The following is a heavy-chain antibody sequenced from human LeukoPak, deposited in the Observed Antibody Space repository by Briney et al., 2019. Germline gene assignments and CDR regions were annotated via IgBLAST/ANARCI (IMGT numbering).Heavy chain of an antibody. D-gene: IGHD5-12*01. CDR3: ARVKRDSEVGWLRLEGDYYYYYYMDV. Sequence: SETLSLTCTVSGGSISSSSYYWSWIRQPPGKGLEWIGYIYYSGSTNYNPSLKSRVTISVDTSKNQFSLKLSSVTAADTAVYYCARVKRDSEVGWLRLEGDYYYYYYMDVWGKGTTVTISS. V-gene: IGHV4-61*01. J-gene: IGHJ6*03. CDR1: GGSISSSSYY. CDR2: IYYSGST.